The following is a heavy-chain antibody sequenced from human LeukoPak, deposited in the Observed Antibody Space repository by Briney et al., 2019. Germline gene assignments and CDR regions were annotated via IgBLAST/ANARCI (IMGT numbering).Heavy chain of an antibody. D-gene: IGHD1-1*01. CDR2: ISYDGSNK. Sequence: GGSLRLSCAASGFTFSSYGMHWVRQAPGKGLEWVAVISYDGSNKYYADSVKGRFTISRDNSKNTLYLQMNSLRAEDTAVYYCAKDGSSWGQGTLVTVSS. V-gene: IGHV3-30*18. CDR3: AKDGSS. J-gene: IGHJ4*02. CDR1: GFTFSSYG.